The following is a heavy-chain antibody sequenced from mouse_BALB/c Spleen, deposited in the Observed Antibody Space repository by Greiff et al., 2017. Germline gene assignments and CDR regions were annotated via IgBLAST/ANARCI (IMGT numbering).Heavy chain of an antibody. V-gene: IGHV2-2*01. CDR3: VRDSMGFAY. Sequence: VKLMESGPGLVQPSQSLSITCTVSGFSLTSYGVHWVRQSPGKGLEWLGVIWSGGSTDYNAAFISRLSISKDNSKSQVFLKMNSLQTDDTAIYYCVRDSMGFAYWGQGTLVTVSA. J-gene: IGHJ3*01. CDR1: GFSLTSYG. CDR2: IWSGGST.